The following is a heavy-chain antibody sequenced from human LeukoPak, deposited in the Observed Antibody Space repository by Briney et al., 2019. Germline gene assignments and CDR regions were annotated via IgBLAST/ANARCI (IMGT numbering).Heavy chain of an antibody. V-gene: IGHV5-51*01. CDR2: IYPGDSDT. D-gene: IGHD1-26*01. CDR3: ARRKSSGSYYGSWAFDI. J-gene: IGHJ3*02. Sequence: GESLKISCKGSGYSFTSYWIGWVRQMPGKGLEWMGIIYPGDSDTRYSPSFQGQVTISADKSISTAYLQWSSLKASDTAMYYCARRKSSGSYYGSWAFDIWGQGTMVTVSS. CDR1: GYSFTSYW.